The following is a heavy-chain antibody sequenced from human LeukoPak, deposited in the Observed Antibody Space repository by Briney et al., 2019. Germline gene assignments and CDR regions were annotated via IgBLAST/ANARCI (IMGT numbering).Heavy chain of an antibody. D-gene: IGHD6-19*01. CDR2: IYYSGNT. Sequence: SETLSLTCTVSGGSISSNYWGWIRQPPGKGLEWIGYIYYSGNTNYNPSLKSRVTISVDTSKNQFSLKLSSVTAADTAVYYCARPNANGGWFPFDYWGQGTLVTVSS. CDR3: ARPNANGGWFPFDY. V-gene: IGHV4-59*08. J-gene: IGHJ4*02. CDR1: GGSISSNY.